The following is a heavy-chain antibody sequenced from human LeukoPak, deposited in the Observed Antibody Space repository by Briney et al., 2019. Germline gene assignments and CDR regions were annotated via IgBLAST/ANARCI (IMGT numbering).Heavy chain of an antibody. CDR1: GYSINNGYN. D-gene: IGHD4-11*01. CDR3: ARTYINFNDCCDP. V-gene: IGHV4-38-2*02. J-gene: IGHJ5*02. CDR2: ISHIGST. Sequence: SETLPLTCSVSGYSINNGYNWGWVRQPPGKGLEGIGSISHIGSTYYNPSLESRVTISLDTSKNQFSLELTSVTAADTAVYYCARTYINFNDCCDPWGQGTLVTV.